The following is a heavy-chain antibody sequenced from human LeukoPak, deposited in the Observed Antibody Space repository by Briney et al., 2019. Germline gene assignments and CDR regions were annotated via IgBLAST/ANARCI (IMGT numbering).Heavy chain of an antibody. D-gene: IGHD4-23*01. Sequence: VGSLRLSCAASGFTFSSHAMSWVRQAPGKGLEWVSAISGTGGSTYYADSVKGRFTISRDNSKNTLFLQMSSLRAEDTAVYYCAKVSPVVTPIDYWGQGALVSASS. CDR3: AKVSPVVTPIDY. J-gene: IGHJ4*02. V-gene: IGHV3-23*01. CDR2: ISGTGGST. CDR1: GFTFSSHA.